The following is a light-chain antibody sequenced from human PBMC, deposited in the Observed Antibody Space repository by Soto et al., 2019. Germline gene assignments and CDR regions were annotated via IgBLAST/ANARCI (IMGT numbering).Light chain of an antibody. J-gene: IGLJ2*01. CDR3: GAWDSSLSNGV. V-gene: IGLV1-51*01. CDR1: SSNVANKD. Sequence: QSVLTQPPSVSAAPGQTVTISCSGSSSNVANKDVSWYQLFPGAAPKLLIYDDNKRPSGIPDRFSGSKSGTSATLGITGLQTADAGDYDCGAWDSSLSNGVFGGGSQLTVL. CDR2: DDN.